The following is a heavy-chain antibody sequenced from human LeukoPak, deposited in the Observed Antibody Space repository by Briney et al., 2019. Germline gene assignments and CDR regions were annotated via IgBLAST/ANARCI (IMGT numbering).Heavy chain of an antibody. CDR3: ARDPRIVVVPAATEGLDAFDI. Sequence: ASVKVSCKASGYTFTSYGISWVRQAPGQGLEWMGWISAYNGNTNYAQKLQGRVTMTTDTSTSTAYMELRSLRSDDTAVYHCARDPRIVVVPAATEGLDAFDIWGQGTMVTVSS. V-gene: IGHV1-18*04. CDR1: GYTFTSYG. CDR2: ISAYNGNT. J-gene: IGHJ3*02. D-gene: IGHD2-2*01.